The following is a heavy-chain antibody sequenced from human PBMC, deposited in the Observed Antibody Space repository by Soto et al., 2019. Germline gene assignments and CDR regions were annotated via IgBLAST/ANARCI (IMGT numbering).Heavy chain of an antibody. CDR2: ISYRGST. CDR3: ASSGIVGREVNTWLDP. V-gene: IGHV4-59*01. J-gene: IGHJ5*02. CDR1: GGSITTSD. D-gene: IGHD3-22*01. Sequence: LXLAGTGSGGSITTSDWSWIRQPLVKALEWIGYISYRGSTNYNPSLKSRLTISIDTSKSQISLNLTSMTTADTAVYYCASSGIVGREVNTWLDPWGQGTLVTVSS.